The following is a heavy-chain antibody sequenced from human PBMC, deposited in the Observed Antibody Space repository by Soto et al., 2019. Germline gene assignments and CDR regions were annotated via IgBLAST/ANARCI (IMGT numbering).Heavy chain of an antibody. CDR3: VRDRRESNYFES. CDR2: IHQTGIT. V-gene: IGHV4-30-2*01. Sequence: QLQLQESGSRLVKPSQTLSLTCAVSGASISSVGYSWSWIRQPPGKGLEWIGYIHQTGITYYNPSLKSRVTISLDRSNNQFSLNLSSVTAADTAVYFCVRDRRESNYFESWGQGTLVNVSS. CDR1: GASISSVGYS. J-gene: IGHJ4*02.